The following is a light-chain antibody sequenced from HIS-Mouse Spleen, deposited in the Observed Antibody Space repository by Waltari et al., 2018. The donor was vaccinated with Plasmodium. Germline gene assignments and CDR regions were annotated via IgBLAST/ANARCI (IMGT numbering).Light chain of an antibody. CDR3: MQALQTPRYT. CDR2: LGS. Sequence: DIVMTQSPLSLPVTPGEPASISCRYSQSLLHSNGYNYLDWYLQKPGQSPQLLIYLGSNRASGVPDRFRGSGSGTDFTLKISRVEAEDVGVYYCMQALQTPRYTFGQGTKLEIK. V-gene: IGKV2-28*01. CDR1: QSLLHSNGYNY. J-gene: IGKJ2*01.